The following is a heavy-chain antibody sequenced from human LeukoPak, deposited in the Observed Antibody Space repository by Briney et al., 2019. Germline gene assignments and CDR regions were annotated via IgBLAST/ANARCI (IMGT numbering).Heavy chain of an antibody. Sequence: ASLKVSCKTSGYLFTIYGITWVRQAPGQGLEWMGWISGYNGKTNYAEKLQGRVTMTIDTSTTTAYMELTSLRFDDTAVYYCARALRAYYDSSGYYHQPDAFDFWGQGTVVSVSS. CDR1: GYLFTIYG. D-gene: IGHD3-22*01. CDR3: ARALRAYYDSSGYYHQPDAFDF. CDR2: ISGYNGKT. V-gene: IGHV1-18*01. J-gene: IGHJ3*01.